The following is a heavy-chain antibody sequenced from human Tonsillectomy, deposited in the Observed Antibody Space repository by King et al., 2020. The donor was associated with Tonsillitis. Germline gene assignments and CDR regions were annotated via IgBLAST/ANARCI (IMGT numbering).Heavy chain of an antibody. D-gene: IGHD3-22*01. CDR1: GFTFSTYS. CDR2: ISDGSRYI. V-gene: IGHV3-21*01. Sequence: VQLVESGGGLVKPGGSLRLSCAASGFTFSTYSFNWVRQAPGKGLEWVSSISDGSRYIFYADSVKGRFTISRDNAKNSLYLQMNSLRAEDTAVYYCVRVAYYYDNSGSPFDYWGQGTLVTVSS. CDR3: VRVAYYYDNSGSPFDY. J-gene: IGHJ4*02.